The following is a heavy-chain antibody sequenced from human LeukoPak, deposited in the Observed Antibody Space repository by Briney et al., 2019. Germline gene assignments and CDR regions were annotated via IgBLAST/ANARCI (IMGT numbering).Heavy chain of an antibody. J-gene: IGHJ6*02. Sequence: ASVKVSCKASGHNFIGYGISWVRQAPGQGLEWMGWISGHNGDTDYAQNFQHRVTMTTDTSTSTASMELRSLTSDDTAVYYCARDGDPLESLYYYGMDVWGQGTPVIVSS. CDR3: ARDGDPLESLYYYGMDV. V-gene: IGHV1-18*01. CDR2: ISGHNGDT. D-gene: IGHD3-3*01. CDR1: GHNFIGYG.